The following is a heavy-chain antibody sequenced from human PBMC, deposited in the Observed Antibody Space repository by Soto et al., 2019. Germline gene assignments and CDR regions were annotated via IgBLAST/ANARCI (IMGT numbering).Heavy chain of an antibody. J-gene: IGHJ6*03. CDR3: VRGGGSDSGYRGRTDMDV. CDR1: GFTFSSYD. D-gene: IGHD5-12*01. V-gene: IGHV3-13*01. Sequence: GGSLRLSCAASGFTFSSYDMHWVRQATGKGLEWVSAIGTAGDTYYPGSVKGRFTISRENAKNSLYLQMNSLRAGDTAVYYCVRGGGSDSGYRGRTDMDVWGKGTTVTVSS. CDR2: IGTAGDT.